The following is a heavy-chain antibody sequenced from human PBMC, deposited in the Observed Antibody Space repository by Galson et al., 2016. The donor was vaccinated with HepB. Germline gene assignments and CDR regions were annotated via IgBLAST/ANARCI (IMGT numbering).Heavy chain of an antibody. J-gene: IGHJ5*02. CDR2: ISADGSSE. D-gene: IGHD1-1*01. CDR1: GFAFSSYT. V-gene: IGHV3-30*04. CDR3: ARDHWPAFNLDL. Sequence: SLRLSCAASGFAFSSYTMDWIRQAPGKGLEWVGLISADGSSEHYADSVKGRLTISRDNQKNTVYLQMNSVRPDDTAVYFCARDHWPAFNLDLWGQGTLVTVSS.